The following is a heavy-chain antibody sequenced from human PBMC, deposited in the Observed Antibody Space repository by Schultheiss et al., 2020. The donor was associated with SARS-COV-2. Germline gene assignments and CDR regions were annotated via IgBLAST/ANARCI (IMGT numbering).Heavy chain of an antibody. CDR1: GGSVRSGSYY. CDR3: AREGSTYSSGWYSWLRAFDI. D-gene: IGHD6-19*01. J-gene: IGHJ3*02. V-gene: IGHV4-61*01. Sequence: SQTLSLTCTVSGGSVRSGSYYWSWIRQPPGKGLEWIGYIYYSGSTNYNPSLKSRVTISVDTSKNQFSLKLSSVTAADTAVYYCAREGSTYSSGWYSWLRAFDIWGQGTMVTVSS. CDR2: IYYSGST.